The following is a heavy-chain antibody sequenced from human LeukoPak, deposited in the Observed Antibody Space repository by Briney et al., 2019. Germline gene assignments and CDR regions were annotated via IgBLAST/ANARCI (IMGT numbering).Heavy chain of an antibody. Sequence: NPSETLSLTCAVSGYSISSGYYWGWIRPPPGKGLEWIGSVYHSGSTYYNPSLKSRVTISVDTSKNQFSLKLSSVTAADTAVYYCARHGNYYDTSQSDPWGQGTLVTVSS. CDR1: GYSISSGYY. D-gene: IGHD3-22*01. J-gene: IGHJ5*02. V-gene: IGHV4-38-2*01. CDR2: VYHSGST. CDR3: ARHGNYYDTSQSDP.